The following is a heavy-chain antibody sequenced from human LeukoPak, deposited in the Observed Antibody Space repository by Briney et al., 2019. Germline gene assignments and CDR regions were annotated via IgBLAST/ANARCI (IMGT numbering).Heavy chain of an antibody. Sequence: SETLSLTCAVYGGSFSGYYWSWIRQPPGKGLEWIGEINHSVSTNYNPSLKSRVTISVDTSKNQFSLKLSSVTAADTAVYYCARRPYSSGWPLLAYWGQGTLVTVSS. D-gene: IGHD6-19*01. J-gene: IGHJ4*02. CDR3: ARRPYSSGWPLLAY. CDR2: INHSVST. V-gene: IGHV4-34*01. CDR1: GGSFSGYY.